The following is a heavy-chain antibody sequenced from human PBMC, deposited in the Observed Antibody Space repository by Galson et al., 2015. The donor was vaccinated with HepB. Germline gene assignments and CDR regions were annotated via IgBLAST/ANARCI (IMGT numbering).Heavy chain of an antibody. V-gene: IGHV3-48*02. D-gene: IGHD1-26*01. CDR1: GFTFSAYS. J-gene: IGHJ4*02. CDR2: ISRGSSAK. Sequence: SLRLSCATSGFTFSAYSWNWVRQAPGKGLEWIAYISRGSSAKHHADSVKGRFTISRDDAKNSVFLEMNSLRDEDTAMYYCAQAWEFPEYWGQGTLVTVSS. CDR3: AQAWEFPEY.